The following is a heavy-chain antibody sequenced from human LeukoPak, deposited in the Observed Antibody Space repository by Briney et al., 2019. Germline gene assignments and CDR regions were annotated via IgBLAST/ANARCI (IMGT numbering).Heavy chain of an antibody. CDR3: AKFPAEAPGD. D-gene: IGHD6-6*01. CDR2: ISGSGGNT. J-gene: IGHJ4*02. Sequence: PGGSLGLSCAASGFTFSSYAMSWVRQAPGKGLEWVSGISGSGGNTYYADSVKGRFTISRDNSKNTLYLQMNSLRAEDTAVYYCAKFPAEAPGDWGQGTLVTVSS. V-gene: IGHV3-23*01. CDR1: GFTFSSYA.